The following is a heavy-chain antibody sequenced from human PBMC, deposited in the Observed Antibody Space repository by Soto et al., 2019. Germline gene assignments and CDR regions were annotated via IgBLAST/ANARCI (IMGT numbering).Heavy chain of an antibody. CDR1: GASVSSTTTA. Sequence: SHTLSLTCAIFGASVSSTTTAWNWIRQAPSRVLEWLGRTFFRSKWYNDYAESVKGRIISNADTSKNQSSLQLSSVTREDTGVYYCARAGITIFGLVPHFDYWGRGTLVTVSS. CDR3: ARAGITIFGLVPHFDY. D-gene: IGHD3-3*01. CDR2: TFFRSKWYN. J-gene: IGHJ4*02. V-gene: IGHV6-1*01.